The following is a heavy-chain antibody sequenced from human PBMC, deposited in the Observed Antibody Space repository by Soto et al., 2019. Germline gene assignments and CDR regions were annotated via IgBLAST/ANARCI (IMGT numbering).Heavy chain of an antibody. J-gene: IGHJ4*02. D-gene: IGHD6-19*01. V-gene: IGHV3-33*01. CDR2: IWYDGSNK. CDR3: ARETSPWDRIAVAGMVY. Sequence: GGSLRLSCAASGFTFSSYGMHWVRQAPGKGLEWVAVIWYDGSNKYYADSVKGRFTISRDNSKNTLYLQMNSLRAEDTAVYYCARETSPWDRIAVAGMVYWGQGTLVTVSS. CDR1: GFTFSSYG.